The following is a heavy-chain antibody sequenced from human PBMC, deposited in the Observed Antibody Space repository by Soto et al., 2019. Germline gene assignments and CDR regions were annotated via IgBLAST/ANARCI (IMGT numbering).Heavy chain of an antibody. CDR1: GITFSVFW. V-gene: IGHV3-74*01. Sequence: VPLVESGGGSVQPGGSLRLSCVASGITFSVFWMHWVRQVPGKGLVWVARVDSAGSGTSYADSVKGRFTISRDNAKNTLPLQMDSLRVEDTAVYYCATVFEHWGQGIPVTVSS. CDR2: VDSAGSGT. CDR3: ATVFEH. J-gene: IGHJ4*02.